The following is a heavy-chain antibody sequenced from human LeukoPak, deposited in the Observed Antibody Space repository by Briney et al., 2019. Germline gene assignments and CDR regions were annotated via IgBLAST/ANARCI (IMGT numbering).Heavy chain of an antibody. V-gene: IGHV3-53*01. CDR1: GLIVSGNY. CDR3: ARTFLSGDGYKVGYFDY. Sequence: GGSLRLSCAASGLIVSGNYMSWVRQAPGKGRGWVSLLYSGGSTYYADSVKGRFTISRDNSKNTLYLQMNSLTAEDTAVYYCARTFLSGDGYKVGYFDYWGQGTLVTVSS. J-gene: IGHJ4*02. D-gene: IGHD5-24*01. CDR2: LYSGGST.